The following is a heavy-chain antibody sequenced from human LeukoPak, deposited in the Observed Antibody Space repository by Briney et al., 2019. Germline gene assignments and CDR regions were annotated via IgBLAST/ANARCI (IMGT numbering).Heavy chain of an antibody. J-gene: IGHJ5*02. CDR1: GGSISSGGYS. CDR3: ARGHINSSSWSGRWFDP. V-gene: IGHV4-30-2*01. Sequence: PSETLSLTCAVSGGSISSGGYSWSWIRQPPGKGLEWIGYIYHSGSTYYNPSLKSRVTISVDRSKNQFSLKLSSVTAADTAVYYCARGHINSSSWSGRWFDPWGQGTLVTVSS. D-gene: IGHD6-13*01. CDR2: IYHSGST.